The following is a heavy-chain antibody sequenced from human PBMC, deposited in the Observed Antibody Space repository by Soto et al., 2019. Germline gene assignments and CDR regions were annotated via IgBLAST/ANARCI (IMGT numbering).Heavy chain of an antibody. CDR1: GYTFTSYD. CDR2: MNPNSGNT. D-gene: IGHD3-16*01. V-gene: IGHV1-8*01. Sequence: QVQLVQSGAEVKKPGASVKVSCKASGYTFTSYDINWVRQATGQGLEWMGWMNPNSGNTGYAQKFQGRVTMTRNTSISTAYMELSSVRSEDTAVYYCAGGLRLHLGEWYYYYMDVWGKGTTVTVSS. J-gene: IGHJ6*03. CDR3: AGGLRLHLGEWYYYYMDV.